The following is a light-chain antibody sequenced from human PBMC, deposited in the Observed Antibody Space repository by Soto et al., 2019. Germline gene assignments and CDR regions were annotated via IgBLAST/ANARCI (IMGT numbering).Light chain of an antibody. Sequence: DIQMTQSPSSLFASVGDRVTITCRASQSISSYLNWYQQKPGEAPKVLIYTTSSLQSGVPSRFSGSRSGTDFTLTISNVQPEDFATYYCKQSKSFPLTFGGGTNVDIK. CDR2: TTS. J-gene: IGKJ4*01. CDR1: QSISSY. V-gene: IGKV1-39*01. CDR3: KQSKSFPLT.